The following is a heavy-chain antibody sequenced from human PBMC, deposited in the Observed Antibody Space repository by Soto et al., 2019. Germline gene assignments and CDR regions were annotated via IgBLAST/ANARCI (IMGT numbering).Heavy chain of an antibody. CDR2: ISYDGRSR. CDR3: AKRGGSHWYTVEC. CDR1: GFIFSSYG. J-gene: IGHJ4*02. Sequence: QVQLVESGGGVVQPGRSLRLSCAASGFIFSSYGMHWVRQAPGKGLEWVAVISYDGRSRYYADSLKGRFTISRDNSQNTLYLQMDRLRAEDTAVYYCAKRGGSHWYTVECWGQGTLVTVSS. D-gene: IGHD6-13*01. V-gene: IGHV3-30*18.